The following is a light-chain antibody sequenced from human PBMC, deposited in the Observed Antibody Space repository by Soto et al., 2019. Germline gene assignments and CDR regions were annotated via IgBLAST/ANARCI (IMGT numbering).Light chain of an antibody. V-gene: IGKV1-27*01. CDR2: SAS. Sequence: DIQMTQSPSSLSASVGDRVTITCRASQDISVYLAWYQQKPGKVPKLLIYSASTLQSGVPSRFSGSGSGTDFTRTISRLQPEDGATYFCQRFNTAPLTFGQGTRLEIK. CDR3: QRFNTAPLT. J-gene: IGKJ5*01. CDR1: QDISVY.